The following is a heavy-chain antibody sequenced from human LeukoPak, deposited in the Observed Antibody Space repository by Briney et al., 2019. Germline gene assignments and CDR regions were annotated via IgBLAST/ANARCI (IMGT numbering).Heavy chain of an antibody. Sequence: PSETLSLTCTVSGGSISSSSYYWGWIRQPPGKGLEWIGSIYYSGSTHYNPSLKSRVTISVDTSKNQFSLKLSSVTAADTAVYYCAREGGAGAFDIWGQGTMVTVSS. V-gene: IGHV4-39*07. D-gene: IGHD3-16*01. CDR3: AREGGAGAFDI. CDR1: GGSISSSSYY. CDR2: IYYSGST. J-gene: IGHJ3*02.